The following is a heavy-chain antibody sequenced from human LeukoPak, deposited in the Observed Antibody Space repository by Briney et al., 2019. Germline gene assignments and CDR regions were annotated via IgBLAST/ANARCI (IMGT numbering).Heavy chain of an antibody. J-gene: IGHJ5*02. CDR1: GFTFSGSA. V-gene: IGHV3-73*01. D-gene: IGHD1-26*01. Sequence: PGGSLRLSCAASGFTFSGSAIHWVRQPSGKGLEWVGQIDKKDKGYATATAYAASVKGRFTNSRDDSINTAYLQMKSLKTEDTALYYCTRDSGTYNWFDPWGQGTLVTVSS. CDR3: TRDSGTYNWFDP. CDR2: IDKKDKGYATAT.